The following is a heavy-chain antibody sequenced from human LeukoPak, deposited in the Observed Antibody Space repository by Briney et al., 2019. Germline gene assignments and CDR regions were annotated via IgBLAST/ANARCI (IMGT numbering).Heavy chain of an antibody. V-gene: IGHV3-48*01. Sequence: GGSLRLSCAASGFTFSSYSMNWVRQAPGKGLEWVSYISSSSSTIYYADSVKGRFTISRDNAKNSLYLQMNSLRAEDTAMYYCARAPGNSGYEFDSWGQGTLVTVSS. CDR3: ARAPGNSGYEFDS. CDR2: ISSSSSTI. D-gene: IGHD5-12*01. CDR1: GFTFSSYS. J-gene: IGHJ4*02.